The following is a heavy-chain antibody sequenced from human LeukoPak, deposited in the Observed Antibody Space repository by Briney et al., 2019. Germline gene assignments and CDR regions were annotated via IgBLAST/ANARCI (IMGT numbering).Heavy chain of an antibody. CDR3: ARGLSSSRRFDY. V-gene: IGHV1-8*01. CDR1: GYTFTSYD. CDR2: MNPNSGNT. Sequence: ASVKVSCKASGYTFTSYDINWVRQATGQGLEWMGWMNPNSGNTGYAQKFQGRVTMTRNTSISTAYMELSSLRPEDTAVYYCARGLSSSRRFDYWGQGTLVTVSS. J-gene: IGHJ4*02. D-gene: IGHD6-13*01.